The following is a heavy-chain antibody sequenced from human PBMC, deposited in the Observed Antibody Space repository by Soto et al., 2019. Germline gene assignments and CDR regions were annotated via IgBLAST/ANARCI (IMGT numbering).Heavy chain of an antibody. CDR1: GYTFTSYG. V-gene: IGHV1-18*01. J-gene: IGHJ4*02. D-gene: IGHD1-26*01. Sequence: EASVKVSCQASGYTFTSYGISWVRQAPGQGLEWMGWISAYNGNTNYAQKLRGRVTIPTDTSTSTAYMEPGSLRSGDTAVYYCARDPEGSGRYYGVNYWGQGTLVTVSS. CDR2: ISAYNGNT. CDR3: ARDPEGSGRYYGVNY.